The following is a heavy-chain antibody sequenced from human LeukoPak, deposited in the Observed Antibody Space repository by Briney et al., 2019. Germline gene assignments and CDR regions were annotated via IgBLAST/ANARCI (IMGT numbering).Heavy chain of an antibody. Sequence: ASVKVSCKASGYTFTSYGISWVRQAPGQGLEWMGWISAYNGNTNYAQKLQGRVTMTTDTSTSTAYMELRSLRAEDTAVYHCAKAPRRVGFGEYHFDSWGQGTLVTVSS. CDR3: AKAPRRVGFGEYHFDS. CDR1: GYTFTSYG. V-gene: IGHV1-18*01. J-gene: IGHJ4*02. D-gene: IGHD3-10*01. CDR2: ISAYNGNT.